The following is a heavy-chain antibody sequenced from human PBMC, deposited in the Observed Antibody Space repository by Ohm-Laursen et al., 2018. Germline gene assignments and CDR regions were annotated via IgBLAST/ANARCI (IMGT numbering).Heavy chain of an antibody. CDR2: ISKDGSNK. CDR3: ARGPQLRFLEWLPTLGRSYYYYYGMDV. V-gene: IGHV3-30*03. Sequence: SLRLSCTASGFTFSSYGMHWVRQAPGKGLEWVAVISKDGSNKYSAESVKGRFTISRDNSKNTLYLQMSSLRSEDTAVYYCARGPQLRFLEWLPTLGRSYYYYYGMDVWGQGTTVTVSS. CDR1: GFTFSSYG. J-gene: IGHJ6*02. D-gene: IGHD3-3*01.